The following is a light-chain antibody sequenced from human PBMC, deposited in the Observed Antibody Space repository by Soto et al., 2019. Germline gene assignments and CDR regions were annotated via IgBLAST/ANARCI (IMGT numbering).Light chain of an antibody. CDR3: TSYTRDTALV. CDR1: SSDVGTYNY. CDR2: EVS. J-gene: IGLJ1*01. Sequence: QSVLTQPASVSGSPGQSITISCTGTSSDVGTYNYVSWYQHHPGKAPKLIIYEVSNRPSGVSNRFSGSQSGSTASLTISGLHAEDAADYHCTSYTRDTALVFGTGTKGTVL. V-gene: IGLV2-14*01.